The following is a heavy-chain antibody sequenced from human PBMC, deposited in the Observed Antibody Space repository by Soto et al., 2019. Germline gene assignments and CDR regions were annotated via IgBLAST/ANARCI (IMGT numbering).Heavy chain of an antibody. CDR1: GFTFSSYG. Sequence: QVQLVESGGGVVQPGRSLRLSCAASGFTFSSYGMHWVRQAPGKGLEWVAVIWYDGSNKYYVDSVKGRFTISRDNSKNTLYLQMNSLRAEDTAVYYCARDQLAGVGTTNGMDVWGQGTTVTVSS. V-gene: IGHV3-33*01. D-gene: IGHD1-1*01. J-gene: IGHJ6*02. CDR3: ARDQLAGVGTTNGMDV. CDR2: IWYDGSNK.